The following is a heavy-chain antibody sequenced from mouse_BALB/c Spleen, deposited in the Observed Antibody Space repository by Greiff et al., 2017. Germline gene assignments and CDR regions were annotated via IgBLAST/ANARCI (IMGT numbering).Heavy chain of an antibody. J-gene: IGHJ4*01. V-gene: IGHV1S29*02. Sequence: EVQLQQSGPELVKPGASVKISCKASGYTFTDYNMHWVKQSHGKSLEWIGYIYPYNGGTGYNQKFKSKATLTVDNSSSTAYMELRSLTSEDSAVYYCAPYRYDDGAYAMDYWGQGTSVTVSS. D-gene: IGHD2-14*01. CDR2: IYPYNGGT. CDR1: GYTFTDYN. CDR3: APYRYDDGAYAMDY.